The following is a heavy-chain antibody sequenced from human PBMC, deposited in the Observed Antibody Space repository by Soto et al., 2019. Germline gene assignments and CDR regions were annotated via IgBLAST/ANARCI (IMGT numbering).Heavy chain of an antibody. J-gene: IGHJ5*02. CDR3: ARGGGMKGIAAAEEGNWFDP. CDR1: GYTFTSYA. D-gene: IGHD6-13*01. Sequence: ASVKVSCKASGYTFTSYAMHWVRQAPGQRLEWMGWINAGNGNTKYSQKFQGRVTITRDTSASTAYMELSSLRSEDTAVYYCARGGGMKGIAAAEEGNWFDPWGQGNLVTVSS. CDR2: INAGNGNT. V-gene: IGHV1-3*01.